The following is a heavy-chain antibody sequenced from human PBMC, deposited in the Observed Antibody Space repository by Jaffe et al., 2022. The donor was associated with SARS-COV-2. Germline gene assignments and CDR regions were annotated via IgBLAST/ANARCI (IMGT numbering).Heavy chain of an antibody. CDR3: ARAGGGVVAAHFDY. Sequence: QVQLVESGGGVVQPGRSLRLSCAASGFTFSSYGMHWVRQAPGKGLEWVAVIWYDGSNKYYADSVKGRFTISRDNSKNTLYLQMNSLRAEDTAVYYCARAGGGVVAAHFDYWGQGTLVTVSS. CDR1: GFTFSSYG. CDR2: IWYDGSNK. J-gene: IGHJ4*02. D-gene: IGHD2-15*01. V-gene: IGHV3-33*01.